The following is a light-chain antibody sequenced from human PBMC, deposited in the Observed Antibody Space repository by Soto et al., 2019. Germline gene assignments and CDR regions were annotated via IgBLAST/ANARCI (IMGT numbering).Light chain of an antibody. CDR3: CSYAGDNIFV. CDR2: EGT. V-gene: IGLV2-23*01. Sequence: SALAQPASVSGSPGESITICCTGTSGDGGTYYLDSWSQQHTGKVPKLMSYEGTKRPSGVSDRFSGSKSGNTASLTISGLQAEDEANYYCCSYAGDNIFVFGTGTKVTVL. J-gene: IGLJ1*01. CDR1: SGDGGTYYL.